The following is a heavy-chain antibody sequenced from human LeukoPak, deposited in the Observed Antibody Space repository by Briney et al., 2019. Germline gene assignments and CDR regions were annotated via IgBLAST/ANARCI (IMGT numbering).Heavy chain of an antibody. D-gene: IGHD4-17*01. J-gene: IGHJ4*02. CDR1: GGSISSYY. CDR3: ARVGSDYGDPYYFDY. CDR2: IYYSGST. V-gene: IGHV4-59*08. Sequence: KPSETLSLTCTVSGGSISSYYWSWIRQPPGKGLEWIGYIYYSGSTNYNPSLKSRVTISVDTSKNQFSLKLSSVTAADTAVYYCARVGSDYGDPYYFDYWGQGTLVTVSS.